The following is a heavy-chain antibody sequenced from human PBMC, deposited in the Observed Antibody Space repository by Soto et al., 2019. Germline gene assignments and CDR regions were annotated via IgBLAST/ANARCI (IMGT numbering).Heavy chain of an antibody. V-gene: IGHV4-4*02. Sequence: QVQLQESGPGLVQPSGTLSLTCAVSGDSINNSHWWSWVRQTPGKGLEWIGETYHSGTTNYNPSHKTRVTISIDQSKNQFALKMNSVTAADTAVYYCAREVNSSPARGPNWFDPWGQGTLVTVSS. J-gene: IGHJ5*02. D-gene: IGHD6-13*01. CDR3: AREVNSSPARGPNWFDP. CDR1: GDSINNSHW. CDR2: TYHSGTT.